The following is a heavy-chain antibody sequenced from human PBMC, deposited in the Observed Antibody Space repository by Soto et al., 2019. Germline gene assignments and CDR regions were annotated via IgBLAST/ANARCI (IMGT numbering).Heavy chain of an antibody. CDR3: AREGGIVGATAADY. J-gene: IGHJ4*02. Sequence: QVQLQESGPGLVKPSQTLSLTCTVSGGSISSGGYYWSWIRQHPGKGLEWIGYINYSGSTYYNPSLKSRVTISVDTTKNQFSLKLSSVTAADTAVYYCAREGGIVGATAADYWGQGTLVTVSS. D-gene: IGHD1-26*01. CDR2: INYSGST. V-gene: IGHV4-31*03. CDR1: GGSISSGGYY.